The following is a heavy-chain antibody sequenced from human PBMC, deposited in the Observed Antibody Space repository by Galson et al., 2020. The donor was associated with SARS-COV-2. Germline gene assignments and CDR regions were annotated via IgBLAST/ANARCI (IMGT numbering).Heavy chain of an antibody. CDR2: ISGYNDNT. J-gene: IGHJ4*02. D-gene: IGHD6-13*01. CDR3: ARGDLGPGYSTSWYQVDY. V-gene: IGHV1-18*01. CDR1: GYTFTSYG. Sequence: ASVKVSCETSGYTFTSYGISWVRQAPGQGLEWMGWISGYNDNTVYAQKFQDRVTMTTDTFATTAYMELRRLTSDDTAVYYCARGDLGPGYSTSWYQVDYWGQGTLVTVSS.